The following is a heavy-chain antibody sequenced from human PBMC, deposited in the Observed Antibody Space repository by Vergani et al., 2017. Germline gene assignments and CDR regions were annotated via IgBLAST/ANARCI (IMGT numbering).Heavy chain of an antibody. D-gene: IGHD3-16*01. CDR3: ARDRGELYYFDY. CDR2: IYYSGST. CDR1: GGSVSSGSYY. V-gene: IGHV4-61*10. Sequence: QVQLQESGPGLVKPSETLSLICTVSGGSVSSGSYYWSWLRQPAGKGLEWIGYIYYSGSTNYNPSLKSRVTISVDTSKNQFSLKLSSGTAADTAVYYCARDRGELYYFDYWGQGTLVTVSS. J-gene: IGHJ4*02.